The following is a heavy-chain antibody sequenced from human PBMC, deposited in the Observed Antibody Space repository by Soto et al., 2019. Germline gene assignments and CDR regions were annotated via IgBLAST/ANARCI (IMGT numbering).Heavy chain of an antibody. CDR3: AKDLEYGVLGYFDY. V-gene: IGHV3-23*01. J-gene: IGHJ4*02. CDR1: GFTLSNYG. D-gene: IGHD1-1*01. Sequence: EVQLLESGGGLVQPGGSLRLSCAASGFTLSNYGMSWVRQAPGKGLEWVSSISGSGGTTYYADSVKGRFTISRDNSKNTLYLQMNRLRADDTALYYCAKDLEYGVLGYFDYWGQGTLVTVSS. CDR2: ISGSGGTT.